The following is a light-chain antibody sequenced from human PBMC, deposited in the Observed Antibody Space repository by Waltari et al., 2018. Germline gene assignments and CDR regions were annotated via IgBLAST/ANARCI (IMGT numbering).Light chain of an antibody. CDR2: EVS. V-gene: IGLV2-14*03. Sequence: QSALTQSASVSGSPGQSITISCTGTSSDVGGYNYVSWYQQHPGKAPKLMIYEVSNRPPGVSNRFSGSKSGNTASLTISGLQAEDEADYYCSSYTTSSTLNWVFGGGTKLTVL. J-gene: IGLJ3*02. CDR1: SSDVGGYNY. CDR3: SSYTTSSTLNWV.